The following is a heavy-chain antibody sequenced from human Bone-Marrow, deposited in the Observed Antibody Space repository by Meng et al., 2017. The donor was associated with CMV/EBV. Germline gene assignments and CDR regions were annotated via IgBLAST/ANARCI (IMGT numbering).Heavy chain of an antibody. CDR2: ISSTSTYI. Sequence: GESLKISCAASGFTFSVYNMNWVRQAPGKGLEWVSSISSTSTYIYYADSVKGRFTISRDNAKSSLYLQMNSLRAEDTAVYYCASTTDPRHYWGQGTLVTVSS. J-gene: IGHJ4*02. CDR1: GFTFSVYN. D-gene: IGHD1-1*01. V-gene: IGHV3-21*01. CDR3: ASTTDPRHY.